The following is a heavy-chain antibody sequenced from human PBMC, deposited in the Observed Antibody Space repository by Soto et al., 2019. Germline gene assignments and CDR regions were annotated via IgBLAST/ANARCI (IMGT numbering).Heavy chain of an antibody. D-gene: IGHD2-2*01. Sequence: VGSLRLSCAASGFTFSNYGMNWVRQAPGKGLEWVSSISSSSSYIYYADSVKGRFTISRDNAKNSLYLQMNSLRAEDTAVYYCARAACSTSCYRTDFYYYYGMDVWGQGTTVTVSS. J-gene: IGHJ6*02. CDR2: ISSSSSYI. V-gene: IGHV3-21*01. CDR3: ARAACSTSCYRTDFYYYYGMDV. CDR1: GFTFSNYG.